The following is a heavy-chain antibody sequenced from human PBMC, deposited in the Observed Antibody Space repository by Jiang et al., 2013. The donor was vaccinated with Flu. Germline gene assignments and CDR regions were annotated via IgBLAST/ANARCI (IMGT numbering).Heavy chain of an antibody. J-gene: IGHJ4*01. CDR3: VRSSTLYDSGSSFDS. D-gene: IGHD3-10*01. V-gene: IGHV6-1*01. CDR2: TFYRSRWFI. Sequence: QTLSLTCAISGDSVSTNTWHWIRQSPSRGLEWLGRTFYRSRWFIDYGVSVRSRITISPDTSNNQLSLQLNSVTPEDTAVYYCVRSSTLYDSGSSFDSWGQEPWSPSPQ. CDR1: GDSVSTNT.